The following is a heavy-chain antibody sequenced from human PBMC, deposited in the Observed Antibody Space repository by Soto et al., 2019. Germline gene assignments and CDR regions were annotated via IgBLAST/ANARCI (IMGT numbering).Heavy chain of an antibody. CDR1: GGSLSSSSYY. Sequence: QLHLQESGPGLVKPSETLSLTCSVSGGSLSSSSYYWAWIRQPPGKGLEWIGTIYYNGNTYYNPSLKSRVTIALDSSKNEISLKLSAVTATDTAVYYCGRHDWTDYLLAINFWGQGTLATVSS. V-gene: IGHV4-39*01. CDR2: IYYNGNT. J-gene: IGHJ4*02. CDR3: GRHDWTDYLLAINF. D-gene: IGHD2-8*02.